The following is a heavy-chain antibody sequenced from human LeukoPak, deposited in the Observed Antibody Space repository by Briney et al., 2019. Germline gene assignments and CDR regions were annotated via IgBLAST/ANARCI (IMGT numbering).Heavy chain of an antibody. CDR1: GYSFGNYW. V-gene: IGHV5-10-1*01. CDR3: ASGITTSRYGFDI. D-gene: IGHD3-22*01. CDR2: IDPSDSYS. J-gene: IGHJ3*02. Sequence: PGESLKISCKGSGYSFGNYWISWVRQMPGKGLEWMGTIDPSDSYSNYSPSLQGHVTILADKSISTAYLQWSSLKASDTAIYYCASGITTSRYGFDIWGQGTMVSVSS.